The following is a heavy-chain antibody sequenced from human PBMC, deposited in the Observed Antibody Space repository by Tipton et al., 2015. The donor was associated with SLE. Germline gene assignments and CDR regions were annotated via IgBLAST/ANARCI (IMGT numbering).Heavy chain of an antibody. Sequence: TLSLTCTVSGGSISSSSYYWGWIRQPPGKGLEWIGSIYYSGSTSYNPSLKSRVTISVDTSKNQFSLTLSSVTAADTAVYYCTAEQATFGGVIVGWYFDLWGRGTLVTVSS. CDR2: IYYSGST. CDR1: GGSISSSSYY. J-gene: IGHJ2*01. CDR3: TAEQATFGGVIVGWYFDL. V-gene: IGHV4-39*01. D-gene: IGHD3-16*02.